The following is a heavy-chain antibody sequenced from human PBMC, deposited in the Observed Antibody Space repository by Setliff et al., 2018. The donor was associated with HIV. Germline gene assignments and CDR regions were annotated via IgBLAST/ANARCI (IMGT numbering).Heavy chain of an antibody. CDR2: ISGSGGST. V-gene: IGHV3-23*01. J-gene: IGHJ4*02. CDR3: VKAVIVVIPAAIFDY. D-gene: IGHD2-2*01. CDR1: GFTFGSYA. Sequence: GGSLRLSCAPSGFTFGSYAMSWVRQAPGKGLEWVSVISGSGGSTYYADSVKGRFTISRDNSKNTLYLQMSSLRVEDTAVYYCVKAVIVVIPAAIFDYWGQGTLVTVSS.